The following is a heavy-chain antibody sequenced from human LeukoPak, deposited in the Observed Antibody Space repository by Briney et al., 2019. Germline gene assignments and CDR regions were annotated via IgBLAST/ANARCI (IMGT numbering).Heavy chain of an antibody. J-gene: IGHJ4*02. Sequence: GGSLRLSCAASGFTFSDYTLNWVLQPPGKGLEWVSSITGDSTYIYYADSVKGRFTVSRDNAKNSLYLHINSLRAEDTAVYYCARVQGSPYWGQGTLVTVSS. V-gene: IGHV3-21*01. CDR2: ITGDSTYI. CDR1: GFTFSDYT. CDR3: ARVQGSPY.